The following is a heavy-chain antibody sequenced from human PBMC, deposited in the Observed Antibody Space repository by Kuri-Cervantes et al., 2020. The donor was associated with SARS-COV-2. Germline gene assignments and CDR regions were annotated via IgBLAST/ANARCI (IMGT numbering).Heavy chain of an antibody. CDR3: TRDDFWSGYSNY. Sequence: GGSLRLSCAASGFTFSSYWMHWVRQAPGKGLEWVGFIRSKAYGGTTEYAASVKGRFTISRDDSKSIAYLQMNSLKTEDTAVYYCTRDDFWSGYSNYWGQGTLVTVSS. CDR2: IRSKAYGGTT. CDR1: GFTFSSYW. D-gene: IGHD3-3*01. V-gene: IGHV3-49*04. J-gene: IGHJ4*02.